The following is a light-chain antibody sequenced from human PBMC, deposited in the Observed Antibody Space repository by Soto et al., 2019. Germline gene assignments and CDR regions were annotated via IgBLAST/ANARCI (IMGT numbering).Light chain of an antibody. V-gene: IGLV2-23*01. CDR1: RTDVGSYNL. CDR2: EGS. J-gene: IGLJ2*01. CDR3: CSYAGSSTLV. Sequence: QSALTQPASVSGAPGQSIPISCTGTRTDVGSYNLVSWYQQHPGKAPKLMIYEGSKRPSGVSNRFSGSKSGNTASLTIAGLYAEEEADYYCCSYAGSSTLVVGGGTKLTVL.